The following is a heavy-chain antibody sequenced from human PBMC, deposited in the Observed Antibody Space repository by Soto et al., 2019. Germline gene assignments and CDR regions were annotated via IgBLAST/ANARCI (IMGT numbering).Heavy chain of an antibody. Sequence: QVQLVQSGAEVKKPGSSVKVSCKASGGTFSSYAISWVRQAPGQGLEWMGGIIPISGTTNYAQKFQGRVTIIADESTSTAYMELSSLRSEDTAVYYCARSQGSSTSLEIYYYYYYGMDGWGQGTTVTVSS. V-gene: IGHV1-69*01. CDR1: GGTFSSYA. D-gene: IGHD2-2*01. CDR2: IIPISGTT. J-gene: IGHJ6*02. CDR3: ARSQGSSTSLEIYYYYYYGMDG.